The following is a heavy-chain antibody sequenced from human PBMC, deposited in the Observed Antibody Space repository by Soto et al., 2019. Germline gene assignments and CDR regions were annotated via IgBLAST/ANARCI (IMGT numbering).Heavy chain of an antibody. J-gene: IGHJ3*01. CDR2: IDPGDSYT. Sequence: GESLKISCKGSGYSFTTFWISWVRQMPGKGLEWMGTIDPGDSYTNYSPSFQGHVTISSDKSISTAYLQWSSLKASDTAIYYCARRCFSMIGGALSAFPCWGQGTLVTLS. CDR3: ARRCFSMIGGALSAFPC. V-gene: IGHV5-10-1*01. D-gene: IGHD1-26*01. CDR1: GYSFTTFW.